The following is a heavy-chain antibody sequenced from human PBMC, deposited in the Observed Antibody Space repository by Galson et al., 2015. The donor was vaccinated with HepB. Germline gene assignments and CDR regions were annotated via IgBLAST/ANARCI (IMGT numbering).Heavy chain of an antibody. J-gene: IGHJ4*02. CDR1: GFTFSSYS. CDR3: ARDAGHYGGYVQY. V-gene: IGHV3-48*04. D-gene: IGHD4-17*01. Sequence: SLRLSCAASGFTFSSYSMNWVRQAPGKGLEWISYISSSSSTIYYADTVKGRFTISRDNAKNSLYLQMNSLRAEDTAVYYCARDAGHYGGYVQYWGQGTLVTVSS. CDR2: ISSSSSTI.